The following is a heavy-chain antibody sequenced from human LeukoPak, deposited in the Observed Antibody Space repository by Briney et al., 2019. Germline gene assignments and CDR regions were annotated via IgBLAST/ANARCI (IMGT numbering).Heavy chain of an antibody. D-gene: IGHD6-19*01. CDR1: GGSISSYY. CDR3: ARLGEQWLASFDY. CDR2: IYYSGST. J-gene: IGHJ4*02. V-gene: IGHV4-59*01. Sequence: SETLSLTCTVSGGSISSYYWSWIRQPPGKGLEWIGYIYYSGSTNYNPSLKSRVTISVDTSKNQFSLKLSSVTAADTAVYYCARLGEQWLASFDYWGREPWSPSPQ.